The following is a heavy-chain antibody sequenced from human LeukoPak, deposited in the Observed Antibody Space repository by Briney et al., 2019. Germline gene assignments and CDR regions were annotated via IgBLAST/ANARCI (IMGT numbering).Heavy chain of an antibody. J-gene: IGHJ6*03. D-gene: IGHD3-10*01. V-gene: IGHV4-4*07. CDR1: GGSISLYY. Sequence: PSETLSLTCTVSGGSISLYYWHWIRQPAGKGLEWIGRIFTSGITNYNPSLKSRVTMSVDTSKGQFSLALSPVTAADTAVYYCAREISGSYYNPLGYMDVWGKGTTVTVAS. CDR3: AREISGSYYNPLGYMDV. CDR2: IFTSGIT.